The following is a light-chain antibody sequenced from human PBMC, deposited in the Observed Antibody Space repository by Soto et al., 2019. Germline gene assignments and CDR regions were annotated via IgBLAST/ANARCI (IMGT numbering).Light chain of an antibody. V-gene: IGKV2-28*01. J-gene: IGKJ3*01. CDR2: LGS. Sequence: DIVMTQSPLSLPVTPGEPASISCRSSQSLLHSNGYKYLDWYLQKPGQSPQLLIYLGSNRASGVPDRFSGRGSGTDFTLKISRVEAEDVGLYYCMQALQTPFTFGPVTKVDIK. CDR3: MQALQTPFT. CDR1: QSLLHSNGYKY.